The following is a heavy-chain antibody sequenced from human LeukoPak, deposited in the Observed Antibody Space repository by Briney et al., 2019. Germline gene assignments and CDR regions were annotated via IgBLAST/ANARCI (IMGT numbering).Heavy chain of an antibody. CDR1: GGSISSNY. CDR3: ARARTYYYDSSGYYYFDY. V-gene: IGHV4-59*01. D-gene: IGHD3-22*01. Sequence: PSETLSLTCTASGGSISSNYWTWIRQPPGKGLEWIGYIYYSGSTNYNPSLKSRVTISVDTSKNQFSLKLSSVTAADTAVYYCARARTYYYDSSGYYYFDYWGQGTLVTVSS. J-gene: IGHJ4*02. CDR2: IYYSGST.